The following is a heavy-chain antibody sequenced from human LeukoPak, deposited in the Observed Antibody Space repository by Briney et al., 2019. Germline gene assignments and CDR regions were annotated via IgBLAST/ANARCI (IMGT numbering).Heavy chain of an antibody. D-gene: IGHD3-3*02. CDR3: ARKTMTSFFFKGWFDP. J-gene: IGHJ5*02. CDR1: GYSISSGYY. Sequence: SETLSLTCTVSGYSISSGYYWGWIRQPPGKGLEWIGSIYHSGSTYYNPSLKSRVTISVDTSKNQFSLKLSSVTAADTAVYYCARKTMTSFFFKGWFDPWGQGTLVTVSS. V-gene: IGHV4-38-2*02. CDR2: IYHSGST.